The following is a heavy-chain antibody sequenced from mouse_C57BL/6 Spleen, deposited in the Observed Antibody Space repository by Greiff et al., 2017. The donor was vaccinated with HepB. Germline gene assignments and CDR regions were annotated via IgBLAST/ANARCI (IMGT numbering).Heavy chain of an antibody. CDR3: VREAIYFDY. Sequence: EVKVVESGGGLVQPQGSLKLSCAASGFSFNTYAMNWVRQAPGKGLEWVARIRSKSNNYATYYADSVKDRFTISRDDSESMLYLQMNNLKTEDTAMYYCVREAIYFDYWGQGTTLTVSS. CDR2: IRSKSNNYAT. CDR1: GFSFNTYA. V-gene: IGHV10-1*01. J-gene: IGHJ2*01.